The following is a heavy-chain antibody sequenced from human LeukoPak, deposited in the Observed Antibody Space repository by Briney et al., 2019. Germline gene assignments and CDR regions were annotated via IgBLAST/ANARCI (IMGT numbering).Heavy chain of an antibody. CDR2: ISYDGSNK. V-gene: IGHV3-30*18. D-gene: IGHD3-3*01. CDR1: GFTFSSYG. J-gene: IGHJ6*03. Sequence: PGGSLRLSCAASGFTFSSYGMHWVRQAPGKGLEWVAAISYDGSNKYYADSVKGRFTISRDNSKNTLYLQMNSLRAEDTAVYYCAKEGYYDFWSGYYPHYYYYYMDVWGKGTTVTVSS. CDR3: AKEGYYDFWSGYYPHYYYYYMDV.